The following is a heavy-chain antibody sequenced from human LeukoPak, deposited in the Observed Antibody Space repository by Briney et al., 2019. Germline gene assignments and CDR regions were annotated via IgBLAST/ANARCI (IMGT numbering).Heavy chain of an antibody. CDR3: ARGGANYSDISAYGYFDL. V-gene: IGHV3-13*04. CDR1: GFTFSRYD. Sequence: PGGSLRLFCAASGFTFSRYDVHWVRQVTGKGLEWVSAIDTTGGTYYPGSVKGRFTISRENAKNSLYLQMNSLRAGDTAVYYCARGGANYSDISAYGYFDLWGRGTLVTVSS. D-gene: IGHD3-22*01. J-gene: IGHJ2*01. CDR2: IDTTGGT.